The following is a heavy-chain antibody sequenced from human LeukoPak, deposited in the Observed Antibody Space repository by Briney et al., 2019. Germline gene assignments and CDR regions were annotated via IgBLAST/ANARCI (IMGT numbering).Heavy chain of an antibody. Sequence: GGSLRLSCAASGVTFSSYAMSWVRQAPGKGLEWVSAISGSGGSTYYADSVKGRFAISRDNSENTLYLQMSSLRAEDSAVYYCATGDGLIVVVTATTWGQGTLVTVSS. CDR1: GVTFSSYA. V-gene: IGHV3-23*01. J-gene: IGHJ4*02. CDR3: ATGDGLIVVVTATT. CDR2: ISGSGGST. D-gene: IGHD2-21*02.